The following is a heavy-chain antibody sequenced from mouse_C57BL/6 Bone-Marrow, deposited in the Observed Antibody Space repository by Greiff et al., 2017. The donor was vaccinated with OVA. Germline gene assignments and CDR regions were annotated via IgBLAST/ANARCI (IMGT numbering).Heavy chain of an antibody. CDR2: IDPETGGT. V-gene: IGHV1-15*01. Sequence: VQRVESGAELVRPGASVTLSCKASGYTFTDYEMHWVKQTPVHGLEWIGAIDPETGGTAYNQKFKGKAILTADKSSSTAYMELRSLTSEDSAVYYCTVLPGYFDVWGTGTTVTVSS. J-gene: IGHJ1*03. D-gene: IGHD1-1*01. CDR1: GYTFTDYE. CDR3: TVLPGYFDV.